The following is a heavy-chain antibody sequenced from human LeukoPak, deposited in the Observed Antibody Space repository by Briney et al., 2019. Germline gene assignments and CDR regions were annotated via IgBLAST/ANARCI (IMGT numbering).Heavy chain of an antibody. J-gene: IGHJ5*02. CDR3: ARDLFPRFSRSMGWFDP. CDR2: VSDSGAGT. D-gene: IGHD2/OR15-2a*01. CDR1: GFTFSSYV. Sequence: PGGSLRLSCAASGFTFSSYVMHWVRQAPGKGLEWVSAVSDSGAGTFYADSVKGRFTISRDNSKNTLYLQMNSLRAEDTAVYYCARDLFPRFSRSMGWFDPWGQGTLVTVSS. V-gene: IGHV3-23*01.